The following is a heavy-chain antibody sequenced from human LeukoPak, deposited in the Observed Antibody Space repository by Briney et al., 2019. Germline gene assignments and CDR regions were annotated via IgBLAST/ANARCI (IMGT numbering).Heavy chain of an antibody. CDR2: IYYSGST. J-gene: IGHJ4*02. Sequence: SETLSLTCTVSGGSISGSSYYWGWIRQPPGKGLEWIGSIYYSGSTYYNPSLKSRVTISVDTSKNQFSLKLSSVTAADTAVYYCATLTGDIVYWGQGTLVTVSS. CDR3: ATLTGDIVY. V-gene: IGHV4-39*01. CDR1: GGSISGSSYY. D-gene: IGHD7-27*01.